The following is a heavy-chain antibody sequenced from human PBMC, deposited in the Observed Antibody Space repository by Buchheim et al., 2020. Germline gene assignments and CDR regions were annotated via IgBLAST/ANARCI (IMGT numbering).Heavy chain of an antibody. J-gene: IGHJ6*02. CDR3: ARGGWGLTVTETYGMDV. Sequence: QVQLVESGGGVVQPGRSLRLSCAASGFTFSSYGMHWVRQAPGKGLEWVAVIWYGGSNKYYADSVKGRFTIPRDNSKNTLYLQMNSLRAEDTAVYYCARGGWGLTVTETYGMDVWGQGTT. D-gene: IGHD4-17*01. CDR1: GFTFSSYG. V-gene: IGHV3-33*01. CDR2: IWYGGSNK.